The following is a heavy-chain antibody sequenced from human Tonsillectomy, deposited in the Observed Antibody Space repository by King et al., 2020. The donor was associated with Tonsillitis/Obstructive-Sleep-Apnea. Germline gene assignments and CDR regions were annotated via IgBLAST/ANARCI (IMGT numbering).Heavy chain of an antibody. CDR3: ARHSFNDYFWRYAMDV. CDR2: IDPNDSYT. V-gene: IGHV5-10-1*03. J-gene: IGHJ6*02. D-gene: IGHD3-3*01. Sequence: QLVQSGAEVKKPGESLRISCKVSGYIFTNYWISWVRQMPGKGLEWMGRIDPNDSYTNYSPSFQGQVTISADKSITTAYLQWSSLKASDTAMYYCARHSFNDYFWRYAMDVWGQGTTVTVSS. CDR1: GYIFTNYW.